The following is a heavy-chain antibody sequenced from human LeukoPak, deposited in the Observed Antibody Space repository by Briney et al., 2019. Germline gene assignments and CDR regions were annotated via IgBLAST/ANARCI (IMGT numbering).Heavy chain of an antibody. V-gene: IGHV4-39*01. Sequence: PSETLSLTCTVSGVSIYSNNYYWGWIRQPQGKGLEWIGNIYYSGTTYYNLSLKSRVTMSVDTSKNQFSLKLRSVTAADTAVYYCARHRGSSSEFDPWGQGTLVTISS. CDR2: IYYSGTT. CDR3: ARHRGSSSEFDP. D-gene: IGHD6-6*01. CDR1: GVSIYSNNYY. J-gene: IGHJ5*02.